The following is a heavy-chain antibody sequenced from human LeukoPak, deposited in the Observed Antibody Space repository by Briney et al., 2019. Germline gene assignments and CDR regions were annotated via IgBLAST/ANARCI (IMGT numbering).Heavy chain of an antibody. CDR1: GGSITNYY. Sequence: PSETLPLTCTVSGGSITNYYWSWIRQPPGKGLEWIGYIYYSGSTDYNPSVKSRVTISVDTSKNQFSLELTSVTAADTAVYFCARGGWSYDYWGQGALVTVSS. CDR3: ARGGWSYDY. CDR2: IYYSGST. V-gene: IGHV4-59*01. J-gene: IGHJ4*02.